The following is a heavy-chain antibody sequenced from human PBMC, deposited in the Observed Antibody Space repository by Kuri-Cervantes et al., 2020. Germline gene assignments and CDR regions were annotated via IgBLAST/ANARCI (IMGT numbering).Heavy chain of an antibody. CDR3: ARPGYSSSWYPFDY. CDR1: GFTFSSYA. CDR2: ISGSGGST. Sequence: GGSLKISCAASGFTFSSYAMSWVRQAPGKGLEWVSAISGSGGSTYYADSVKGRFTISRDNAKNSLYLQMNSLRAEDTAVYYCARPGYSSSWYPFDYWGQGTLVTVSS. J-gene: IGHJ4*02. D-gene: IGHD6-13*01. V-gene: IGHV3-23*01.